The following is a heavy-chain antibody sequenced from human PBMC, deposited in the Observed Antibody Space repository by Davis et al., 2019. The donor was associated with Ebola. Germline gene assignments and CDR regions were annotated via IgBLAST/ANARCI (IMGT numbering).Heavy chain of an antibody. CDR1: EFTFSSYS. CDR3: AKDEGYGSGSHYVHDF. J-gene: IGHJ6*04. D-gene: IGHD3-10*01. V-gene: IGHV3-23*01. Sequence: GESLKISCAASEFTFSSYSMNWVRQAPGKGLEWVSMISASGDRTFNADSAKGRFTISRDNSKNTLYLQMNSLRAEDTARYYCAKDEGYGSGSHYVHDFWGKGTTVTVSS. CDR2: ISASGDRT.